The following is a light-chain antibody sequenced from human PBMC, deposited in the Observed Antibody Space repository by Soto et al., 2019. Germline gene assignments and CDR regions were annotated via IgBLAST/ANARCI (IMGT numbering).Light chain of an antibody. CDR1: QSVSSY. CDR2: DAS. CDR3: QQRSNWPPMYT. J-gene: IGKJ2*01. V-gene: IGKV3-11*01. Sequence: ELVLTQSPATLSLSPGEIATLSCRASQSVSSYLAWYQQKPGQAPRLLIYDASNRATCIPDRFSGSGYGTDFTHTISSLEPEDFAVYYCQQRSNWPPMYTFGQGTKLEIK.